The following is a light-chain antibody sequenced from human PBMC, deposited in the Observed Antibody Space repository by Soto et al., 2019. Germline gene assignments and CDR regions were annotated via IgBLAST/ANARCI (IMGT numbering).Light chain of an antibody. CDR1: SSDVGGYNY. J-gene: IGLJ2*01. CDR2: DVT. CDR3: SSYAGSNNVV. V-gene: IGLV2-8*01. Sequence: QSVLTQPPSASGSPGQSVTISCTGTSSDVGGYNYVSWYQQHPGKAPQLMIYDVTKRPSGVPDRVSGSKSGNTASLTFAGLQADDEADYCCSSYAGSNNVVFGGGTKLTVL.